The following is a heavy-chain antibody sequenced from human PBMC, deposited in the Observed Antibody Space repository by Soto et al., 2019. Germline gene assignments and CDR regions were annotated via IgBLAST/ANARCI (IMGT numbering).Heavy chain of an antibody. Sequence: SETLSLTCTVSGGSISSGGYYWSWIRQHPGKGLEWIGYIYYSGSTYYNPSLKSRVTISVDTSKNQFSLKLSSVTAADTAVYYCARGLGRHCGGGCYSFYYYYYGMDVWGQGTTVTVSS. V-gene: IGHV4-31*03. CDR3: ARGLGRHCGGGCYSFYYYYYGMDV. CDR2: IYYSGST. J-gene: IGHJ6*02. CDR1: GGSISSGGYY. D-gene: IGHD2-21*02.